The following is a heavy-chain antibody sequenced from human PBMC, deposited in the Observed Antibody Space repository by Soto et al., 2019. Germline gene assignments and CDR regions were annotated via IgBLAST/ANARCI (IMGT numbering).Heavy chain of an antibody. J-gene: IGHJ4*02. V-gene: IGHV6-1*01. CDR2: TYYRSKWYN. D-gene: IGHD3-3*01. CDR3: ARANFVSSHGLWSGYLTAFDY. CDR1: VERESRTRAA. Sequence: TVSLSCAVPVERESRTRAAPNFISQSPSRGVDWLGRTYYRSKWYNDYAVSVKSRITNNPGTSTNQFSLQLNTVTPEDTAVYYCARANFVSSHGLWSGYLTAFDYWGQGTLVTVSS.